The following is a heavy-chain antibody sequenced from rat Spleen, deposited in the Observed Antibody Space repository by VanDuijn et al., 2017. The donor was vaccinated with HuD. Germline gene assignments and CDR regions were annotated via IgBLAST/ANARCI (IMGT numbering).Heavy chain of an antibody. CDR1: GFSLTSNS. CDR3: ARDPYSRPFDY. D-gene: IGHD1-2*01. J-gene: IGHJ2*01. Sequence: QVQLKESGPGLVQPSQTLSLTCTVSGFSLTSNSVHWVRQPPGKGLEWIAAISSGGDTYYSSALKSRLSISRDTSKNQVFLKMNSLQTEDTATYYCARDPYSRPFDYWGQGVMVTVSS. CDR2: ISSGGDT. V-gene: IGHV2-6*01.